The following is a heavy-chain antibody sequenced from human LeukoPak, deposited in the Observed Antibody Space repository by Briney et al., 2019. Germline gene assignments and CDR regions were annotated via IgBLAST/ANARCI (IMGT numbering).Heavy chain of an antibody. J-gene: IGHJ4*02. CDR2: ISGSGTST. Sequence: PGGSLRLSCAASRFTFSSYAMSWVRQTPGKGLEWVSAISGSGTSTYYADSVKGRFTISRDNSKNTLYLQMNSLRAEDTAVYYCAKELAEMATISPFDCWGQGTLVTVSS. CDR3: AKELAEMATISPFDC. V-gene: IGHV3-23*01. D-gene: IGHD5-24*01. CDR1: RFTFSSYA.